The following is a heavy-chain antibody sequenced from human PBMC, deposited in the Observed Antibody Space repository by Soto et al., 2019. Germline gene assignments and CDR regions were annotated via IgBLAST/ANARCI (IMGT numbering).Heavy chain of an antibody. CDR3: TRGPRPSSVGTGAV. CDR2: ISDDGART. V-gene: IGHV3-74*01. D-gene: IGHD2-2*01. Sequence: QAVGSLRLSGVASGFVFEVYWMHWVRQVPGKGLEWVSRISDDGARTDYADSVRGRFTISRDNANNALYLQMNALRGEDTAVYFCTRGPRPSSVGTGAVWGRGALVTVSS. CDR1: GFVFEVYW. J-gene: IGHJ4*02.